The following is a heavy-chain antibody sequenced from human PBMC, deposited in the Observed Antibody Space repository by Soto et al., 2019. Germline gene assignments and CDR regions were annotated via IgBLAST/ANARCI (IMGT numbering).Heavy chain of an antibody. CDR1: LFTFSNYA. J-gene: IGHJ4*02. V-gene: IGHV3-23*01. CDR2: IGGGGVPT. Sequence: PVRSLRLSCASSLFTFSNYAMSLLLQAPFKLLEWVSAIGGGGVPTYRADSVKGRFTISRDNSKNTLYLQMNSLRAEDTALYYCAKDEYYCSRSGYYIFDSWGQATLVTVSS. CDR3: AKDEYYCSRSGYYIFDS. D-gene: IGHD3-22*01.